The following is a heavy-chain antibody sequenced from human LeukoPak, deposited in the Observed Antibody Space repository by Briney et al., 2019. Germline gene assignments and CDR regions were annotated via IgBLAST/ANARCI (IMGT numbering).Heavy chain of an antibody. Sequence: GGSLRLSCAASGFSFSDSYMSWSRQAPGKGLEWVSDISSSSIIIYYADSVRGRFTISRDNARNSLFLQMNSLRPDDPAVYYCARGNYYDSGALESWGQGTPVTVSS. J-gene: IGHJ4*02. CDR2: ISSSSIII. V-gene: IGHV3-11*01. CDR3: ARGNYYDSGALES. CDR1: GFSFSDSY. D-gene: IGHD3-22*01.